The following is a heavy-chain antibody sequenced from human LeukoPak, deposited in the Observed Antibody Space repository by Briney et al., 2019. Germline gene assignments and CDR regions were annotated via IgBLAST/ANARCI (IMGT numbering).Heavy chain of an antibody. D-gene: IGHD3-10*01. V-gene: IGHV4-34*01. CDR2: INHSGST. J-gene: IGHJ6*04. Sequence: SETLSLTCAVYGGSFSGYYWSWIRQPPGKGLEWIGEINHSGSTNYNPSLKSRVTISVDTSKNQFSLKLSSVTAADTAVYYCARALWFGELFLPHYYYGMDVWGKGTTVTVSS. CDR1: GGSFSGYY. CDR3: ARALWFGELFLPHYYYGMDV.